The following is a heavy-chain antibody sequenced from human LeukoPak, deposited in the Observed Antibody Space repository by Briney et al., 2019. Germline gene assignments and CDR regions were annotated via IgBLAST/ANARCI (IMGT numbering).Heavy chain of an antibody. V-gene: IGHV3-33*01. CDR3: ARDRLRYYFDY. CDR1: GFTFSSYG. Sequence: GGSLRLSCAASGFTFSSYGMHWVRQAPGKGLEWVAVIWYDGSNKYYADSVKGRFTISRDNSKNTLYLQMNSLRAEDTAVYYCARDRLRYYFDYWGQGTLVTVSS. J-gene: IGHJ4*02. D-gene: IGHD5-12*01. CDR2: IWYDGSNK.